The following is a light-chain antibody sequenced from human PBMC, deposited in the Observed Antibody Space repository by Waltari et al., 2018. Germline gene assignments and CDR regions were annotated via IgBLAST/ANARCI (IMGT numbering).Light chain of an antibody. CDR1: QSISSY. CDR2: AAS. CDR3: QQSYSNPIT. Sequence: DIQMTQSPSSLSASVGDSATITCRASQSISSYLNWYQQKPGKATKLLIYAASSLQSGVPSRFSGSGSVTDFTLTISSLQPEDFATYYCQQSYSNPITFGGGTKVEIK. V-gene: IGKV1-39*01. J-gene: IGKJ4*01.